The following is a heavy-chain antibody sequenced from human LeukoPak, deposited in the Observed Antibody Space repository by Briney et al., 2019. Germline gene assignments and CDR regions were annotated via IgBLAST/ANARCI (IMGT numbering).Heavy chain of an antibody. CDR1: GFTFSSYA. J-gene: IGHJ4*02. Sequence: PGGSLRLSCAASGFTFSSYAMSWVRQAPGKGLEWVSAISGSGGSTYYADSVKGRFTISRDNSKNTLYLQMNSLRVEDTAVYYCAKSFGPVIAAAGTGADWGQGTLVTVSS. V-gene: IGHV3-23*01. CDR3: AKSFGPVIAAAGTGAD. CDR2: ISGSGGST. D-gene: IGHD6-13*01.